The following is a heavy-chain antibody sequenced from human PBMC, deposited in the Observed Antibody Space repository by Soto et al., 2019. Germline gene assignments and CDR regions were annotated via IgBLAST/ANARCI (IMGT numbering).Heavy chain of an antibody. Sequence: EVQLLESGGGLVQPGGSLRLSCAGSGFSFSSYWINWVRQAPGKGLEWVANTNEDGTEKYYVDSVKGRFPISKDNTKNSLYLQMNSLRAEDTAVYYCVRAITTAASYWGQGTLVTVSS. D-gene: IGHD2-2*01. CDR1: GFSFSSYW. V-gene: IGHV3-7*04. CDR3: VRAITTAASY. J-gene: IGHJ4*02. CDR2: TNEDGTEK.